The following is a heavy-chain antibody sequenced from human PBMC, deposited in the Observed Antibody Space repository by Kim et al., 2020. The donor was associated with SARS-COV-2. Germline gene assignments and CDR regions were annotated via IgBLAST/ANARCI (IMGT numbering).Heavy chain of an antibody. Sequence: GGSLRLSCAASGFTFDGYAMHWVRQAPGKGLEWVSGISWNSGSIGYADSVKGRFTISRDNAKNSLYLQMNSLRAEDTALYYCAKGLDAFDIWGQGTMVTVSS. CDR1: GFTFDGYA. V-gene: IGHV3-9*01. CDR3: AKGLDAFDI. CDR2: ISWNSGSI. J-gene: IGHJ3*02.